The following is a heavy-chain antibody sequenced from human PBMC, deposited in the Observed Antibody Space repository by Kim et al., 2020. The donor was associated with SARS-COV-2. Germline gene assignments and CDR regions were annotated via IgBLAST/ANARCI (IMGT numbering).Heavy chain of an antibody. J-gene: IGHJ4*02. CDR2: ISYDGSNK. V-gene: IGHV3-30-3*01. CDR1: GFTFSSYA. Sequence: GGSLRLSCAASGFTFSSYAMHWVRQAPGKGLEWVAVISYDGSNKYYADSVKGRFTISRDNSKNTLYLQMNSLRAEDTAVYYCARDRRLPPFDYWGQGTLVTVSS. CDR3: ARDRRLPPFDY. D-gene: IGHD2-15*01.